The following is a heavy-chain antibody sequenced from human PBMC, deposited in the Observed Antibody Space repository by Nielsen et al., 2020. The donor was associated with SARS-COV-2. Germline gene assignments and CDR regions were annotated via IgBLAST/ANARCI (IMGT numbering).Heavy chain of an antibody. V-gene: IGHV3-48*01. D-gene: IGHD6-13*01. Sequence: GGSLRLSCVASGFNFNTYSMNWVRQAPGKGLEWVSYISGGSATIYYADSVKGRFTISRDNVKNSLYLQLSSLSAEDTAVYFCARSPFHRSSWYSMDVWGQGTMVTVSS. CDR1: GFNFNTYS. CDR2: ISGGSATI. CDR3: ARSPFHRSSWYSMDV. J-gene: IGHJ6*02.